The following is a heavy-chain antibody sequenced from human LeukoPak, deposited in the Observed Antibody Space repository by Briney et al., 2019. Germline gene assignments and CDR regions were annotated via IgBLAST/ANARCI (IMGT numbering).Heavy chain of an antibody. V-gene: IGHV3-74*01. CDR2: INSDGSWT. D-gene: IGHD2/OR15-2a*01. J-gene: IGHJ4*02. Sequence: GGSLRLSCAASGNYWMHWVRQVPGKGLVWVSHINSDGSWTSYADPVKGQFTISKDNAKNTVYLQMNSLRAEDTAVYYCVSFYETYWGRGTLVTVSS. CDR1: GNYW. CDR3: VSFYETY.